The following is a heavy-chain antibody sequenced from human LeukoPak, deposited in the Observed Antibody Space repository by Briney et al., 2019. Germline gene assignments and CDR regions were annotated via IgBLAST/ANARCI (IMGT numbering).Heavy chain of an antibody. J-gene: IGHJ4*02. D-gene: IGHD6-19*01. CDR3: MSASVAADYYFDS. V-gene: IGHV3-20*04. CDR1: GFKFDDRG. CDR2: LNWSGGKT. Sequence: GGSLRLSCAASGFKFDDRGMSWVRQAPGKGLEWVSGLNWSGGKTGYADSVKGRFTISRDNSKNFVVLQMNSLRVEDTAFYCAMSASVAADYYFDSWGQGTLVTVSS.